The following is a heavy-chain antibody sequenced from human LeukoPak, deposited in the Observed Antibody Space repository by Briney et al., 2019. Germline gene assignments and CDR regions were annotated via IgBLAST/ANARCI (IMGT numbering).Heavy chain of an antibody. CDR3: AKVLLWFGEPRYFDL. CDR1: GFTFSSYA. CDR2: ISDGGGST. D-gene: IGHD3-10*01. J-gene: IGHJ2*01. V-gene: IGHV3-23*01. Sequence: GGSLRLSCAASGFTFSSYAMTWVRQAPGKGLEWISTISDGGGSTYYADSVKGRFTISRDNSKNTLYLQMNSLRAEGTAVYYCAKVLLWFGEPRYFDLWGRGTLVTVSS.